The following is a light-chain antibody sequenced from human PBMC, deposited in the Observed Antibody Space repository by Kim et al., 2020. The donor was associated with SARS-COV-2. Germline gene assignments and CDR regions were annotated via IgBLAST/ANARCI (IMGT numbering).Light chain of an antibody. V-gene: IGKV3-11*01. J-gene: IGKJ2*01. CDR2: DVS. CDR1: PRLDSY. CDR3: QQRTNWRYT. Sequence: SLSPGERAPLSCRARPRLDSYLAWYQHKPGQAPRLLIYDVSNRATGIPARFSGSGSGTDFTLTISSLEPEDFAVYYCQQRTNWRYTFGQGTKLEI.